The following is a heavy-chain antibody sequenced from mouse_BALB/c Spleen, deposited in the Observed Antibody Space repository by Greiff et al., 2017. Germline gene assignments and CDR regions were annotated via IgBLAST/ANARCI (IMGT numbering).Heavy chain of an antibody. J-gene: IGHJ1*01. Sequence: EVQLVESGGGLVKPGGSLKLSCAASGFAFSSYDMSWVRQTPEKRLEWVAYISSGGGSTYYPDTVKGRFTISRDNAKNTLYLQMSSLKSEDTAMYYCARHEGGSWYFDVWGAGTTVTVSS. V-gene: IGHV5-12-1*01. CDR3: ARHEGGSWYFDV. CDR1: GFAFSSYD. CDR2: ISSGGGST.